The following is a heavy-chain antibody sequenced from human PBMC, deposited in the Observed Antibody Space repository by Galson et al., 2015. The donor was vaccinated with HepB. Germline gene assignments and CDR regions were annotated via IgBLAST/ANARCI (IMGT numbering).Heavy chain of an antibody. Sequence: SVKVSCKASGGTFSSYAISWVRQAPGQGLEWMGGIIPIFGTANYTQKFQGRVTITADESTSTAYMELSSLRSEDTAVYYCAEAVAATMGVGNWFDPWGQGTLVTVSS. V-gene: IGHV1-69*13. CDR1: GGTFSSYA. J-gene: IGHJ5*02. CDR2: IIPIFGTA. D-gene: IGHD2-15*01. CDR3: AEAVAATMGVGNWFDP.